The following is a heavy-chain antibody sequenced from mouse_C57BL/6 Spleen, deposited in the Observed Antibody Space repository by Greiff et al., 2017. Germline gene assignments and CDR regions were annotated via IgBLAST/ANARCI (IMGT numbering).Heavy chain of an antibody. CDR1: GYAFSSSW. V-gene: IGHV1-82*01. CDR2: IYPGDGDT. D-gene: IGHD3-3*01. CDR3: AKEGWDGGAMDY. Sequence: VQLQQSGPELVKPGASVKISCKASGYAFSSSWMNWVKQRPGKGLEWIGRIYPGDGDTNYNGKFKGKATLTADKSSSTAYMQLSSLTSEDAAVYVCAKEGWDGGAMDYWGQGTSVTVSS. J-gene: IGHJ4*01.